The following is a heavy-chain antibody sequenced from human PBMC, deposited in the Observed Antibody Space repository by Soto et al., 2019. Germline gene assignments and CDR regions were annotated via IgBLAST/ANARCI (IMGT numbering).Heavy chain of an antibody. V-gene: IGHV3-33*01. CDR1: GFTFSGYG. D-gene: IGHD2-15*01. Sequence: PXVCLRLSCAACGFTFSGYGMHWVRQAPGKGLEWVAVIWYDGSNKYYADSVKGRFTISRDKSKNTLYLQMNSLRAEDTAVYYCARAKSRAAWYCSGGSCYSTAFDIWGQGTMVTVSS. CDR3: ARAKSRAAWYCSGGSCYSTAFDI. CDR2: IWYDGSNK. J-gene: IGHJ3*02.